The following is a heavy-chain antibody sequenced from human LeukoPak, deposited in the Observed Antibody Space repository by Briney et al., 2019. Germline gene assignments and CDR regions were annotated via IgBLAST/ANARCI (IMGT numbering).Heavy chain of an antibody. CDR3: ARAESGQWYIDY. Sequence: GGSLRLSCAASGFTVSSNYMSWVAQAPGKGLKWVSVIYSGGSTYYADSVKGRFTISRDNSKNTLYLQMNSLRAEDTAVYYCARAESGQWYIDYWGQGTLVTVSS. CDR1: GFTVSSNY. J-gene: IGHJ4*02. CDR2: IYSGGST. V-gene: IGHV3-66*01. D-gene: IGHD6-19*01.